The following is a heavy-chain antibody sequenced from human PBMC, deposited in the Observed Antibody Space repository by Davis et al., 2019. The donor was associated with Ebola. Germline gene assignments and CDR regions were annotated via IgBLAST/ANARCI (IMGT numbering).Heavy chain of an antibody. CDR3: AREVIVVVTATHYYYYGMDV. Sequence: AASVKVSCKASGYTFTSYYMHWVRQAPGQGLEWMGIINPSSGSTSYAEKFQGRVTMTRDTSTSTVYMDLSSLRSEDTAVYYCAREVIVVVTATHYYYYGMDVWGKGTTVTVSS. J-gene: IGHJ6*04. CDR2: INPSSGST. V-gene: IGHV1-46*01. D-gene: IGHD2-21*02. CDR1: GYTFTSYY.